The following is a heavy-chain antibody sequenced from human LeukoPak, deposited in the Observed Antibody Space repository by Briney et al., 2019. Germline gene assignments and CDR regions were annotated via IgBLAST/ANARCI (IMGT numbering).Heavy chain of an antibody. CDR1: GFTFRSYG. J-gene: IGHJ6*02. V-gene: IGHV3-30*03. D-gene: IGHD6-13*01. CDR3: ARDSSSNWSYSYYYYGMDV. Sequence: GGSLRLSCAASGFTFRSYGMHWVRQAPGKGLEWVAAISQDGSNKHYADPVKGRFTISRDNSKNTLYLQMNSLSAEDSAVFYCARDSSSNWSYSYYYYGMDVWGQGTTVTVTS. CDR2: ISQDGSNK.